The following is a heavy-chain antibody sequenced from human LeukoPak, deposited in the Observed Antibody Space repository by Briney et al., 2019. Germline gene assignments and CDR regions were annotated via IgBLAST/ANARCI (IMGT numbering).Heavy chain of an antibody. V-gene: IGHV3-7*01. CDR1: GFTFGTYW. Sequence: GGSLRLSCAASGFTFGTYWMSWVRQAPGKGLEWVANIKQDGSEKYYVDSVKGRFTISRVNAKNSLYLQMNSLRAEDTAVYYCARDRYYYDSSGYQWDYWGQGTLVTVSS. D-gene: IGHD3-22*01. CDR2: IKQDGSEK. J-gene: IGHJ4*02. CDR3: ARDRYYYDSSGYQWDY.